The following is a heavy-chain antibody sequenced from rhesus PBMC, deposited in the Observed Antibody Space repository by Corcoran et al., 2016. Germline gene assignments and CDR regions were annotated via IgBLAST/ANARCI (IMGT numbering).Heavy chain of an antibody. CDR3: ARDPGWSYWYFDL. Sequence: QVQLQESGPGLVKPSETLSLTCAVSGGSFSGYYWGWIRQPPGKGLEWLGYIMGSRGSTDYNPSRKSRVTISTDTSKNQFSLKLSSVTAADTAVYYCARDPGWSYWYFDLWGPGTPITISS. V-gene: IGHV4-165*01. D-gene: IGHD6-37*01. CDR1: GGSFSGYY. J-gene: IGHJ2*01. CDR2: IMGSRGST.